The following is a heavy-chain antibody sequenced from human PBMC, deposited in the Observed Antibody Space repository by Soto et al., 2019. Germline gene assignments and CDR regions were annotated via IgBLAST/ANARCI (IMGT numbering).Heavy chain of an antibody. D-gene: IGHD1-7*01. V-gene: IGHV3-23*01. CDR3: AKFRYNWNYEDY. Sequence: EVQLLESGGGLVQPGGSLRLSCAASGFTFSSYAMSWVRQAPGKGLEWVSAISGSGGSTYYADSVKGRFTISRDNSKNTLYLQMNSLRSEDTAVYYCAKFRYNWNYEDYWGQGTLVTVSS. J-gene: IGHJ4*02. CDR1: GFTFSSYA. CDR2: ISGSGGST.